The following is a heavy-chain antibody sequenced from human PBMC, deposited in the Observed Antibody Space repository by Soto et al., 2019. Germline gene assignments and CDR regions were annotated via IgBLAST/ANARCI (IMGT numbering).Heavy chain of an antibody. D-gene: IGHD2-21*02. Sequence: QVQLVESGGGVVQPGRSLRLSCAASGFTFSSYGMHWVRQAPGKGLEWVAVISYDGSNKYYADSVKGRFTISRDNSKNTLYLQMNSLRAEDTAVYYCAKAGCGGDCYPDYYYYGMDVWGQGTTVTVSS. CDR1: GFTFSSYG. J-gene: IGHJ6*02. V-gene: IGHV3-30*18. CDR2: ISYDGSNK. CDR3: AKAGCGGDCYPDYYYYGMDV.